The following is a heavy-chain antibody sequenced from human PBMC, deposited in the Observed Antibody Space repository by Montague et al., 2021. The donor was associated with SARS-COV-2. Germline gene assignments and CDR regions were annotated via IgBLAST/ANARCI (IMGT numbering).Heavy chain of an antibody. D-gene: IGHD2-21*02. J-gene: IGHJ5*02. CDR3: ARGIAGTYCGGDCYNNWFDP. CDR1: GGFITSSGFF. Sequence: SQTLSLTCTVSGGFITSSGFFWSWIRQHPGKGLEWVGYIYYGGNTYYNPSLKSRVTISVDTSKNQFSLKLSSVTAADTAVYYCARGIAGTYCGGDCYNNWFDPWGQGTRVTVSS. V-gene: IGHV4-31*03. CDR2: IYYGGNT.